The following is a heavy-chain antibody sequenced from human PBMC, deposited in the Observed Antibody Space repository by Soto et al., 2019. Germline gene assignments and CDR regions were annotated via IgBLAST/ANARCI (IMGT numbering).Heavy chain of an antibody. D-gene: IGHD6-13*01. CDR1: GYTFTSYG. V-gene: IGHV1-18*01. Sequence: ASVKVSCKASGYTFTSYGISWVRQAPGQGLGWMGWISAYNGNTNYAQKLQGRVTMTTDTSTSTAYMELRSLRSDDTAVYYCARAGIAAGGKNNWFDPWGQGTLVTVSS. CDR3: ARAGIAAGGKNNWFDP. CDR2: ISAYNGNT. J-gene: IGHJ5*02.